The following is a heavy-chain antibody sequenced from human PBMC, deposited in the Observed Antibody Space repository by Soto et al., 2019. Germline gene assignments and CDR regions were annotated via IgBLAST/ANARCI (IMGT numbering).Heavy chain of an antibody. CDR1: GYTFTSYA. CDR2: INAGNGNT. V-gene: IGHV1-3*01. CDR3: AAPPVAGVWADALDI. J-gene: IGHJ3*02. D-gene: IGHD6-19*01. Sequence: QVQLVQSGAEVKKPGASVKVSCKASGYTFTSYAMHWVRQAPGQRLEWMGWINAGNGNTKYSQKFQGRVTITRDITASTAYMELSSLTSEDTAVYFWAAPPVAGVWADALDIWGQGTMVTVSS.